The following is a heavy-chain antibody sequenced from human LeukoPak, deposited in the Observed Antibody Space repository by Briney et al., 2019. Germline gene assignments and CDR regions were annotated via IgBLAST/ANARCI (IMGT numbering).Heavy chain of an antibody. J-gene: IGHJ4*02. V-gene: IGHV3-30*03. CDR2: ISYDGSNK. Sequence: PGGSLRLSCAASGFTFSSYGMHWVRQAPGKGLEWVAVISYDGSNKYYADSVKGRFTISRDNSKNTLYLQMNSLRAEDTAVYYCAGAYSSSWYLIDYWGQGTLVTVSS. CDR3: AGAYSSSWYLIDY. D-gene: IGHD6-13*01. CDR1: GFTFSSYG.